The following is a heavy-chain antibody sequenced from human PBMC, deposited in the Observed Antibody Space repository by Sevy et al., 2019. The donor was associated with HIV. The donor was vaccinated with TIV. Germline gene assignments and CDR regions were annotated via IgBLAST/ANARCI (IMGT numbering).Heavy chain of an antibody. CDR2: IYNNIGST. CDR3: ARGAVVIGIAATPVLDF. CDR1: DDSINSYY. D-gene: IGHD2-2*01. Sequence: SETLSLTCSVSDDSINSYYWSWIRQPPGKGLEWIGYIYNNIGSTSYNPSLTSRVTISVDTSKNQFSLKLASVTAADTAVYYCARGAVVIGIAATPVLDFWGQGSLVTVSS. J-gene: IGHJ4*02. V-gene: IGHV4-59*08.